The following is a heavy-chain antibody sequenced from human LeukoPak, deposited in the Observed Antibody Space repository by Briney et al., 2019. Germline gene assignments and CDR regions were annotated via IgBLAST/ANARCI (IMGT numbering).Heavy chain of an antibody. J-gene: IGHJ4*02. CDR3: ARRFAS. Sequence: PGGSLRLSCAASGFTFSNYGMNWVRQAQCKVLHCVSYIIISSSPIYYADSVKGRFTISRDNAKNSLYLQMNSLRDEDTAVYFCARRFASWGQGTLVTVSS. V-gene: IGHV3-48*02. CDR2: IIISSSPI. CDR1: GFTFSNYG.